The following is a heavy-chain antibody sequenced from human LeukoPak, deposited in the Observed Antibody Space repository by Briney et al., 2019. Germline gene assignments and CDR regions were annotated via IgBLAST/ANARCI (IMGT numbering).Heavy chain of an antibody. CDR3: ARLSETAAYYYTSGYYYLRY. CDR1: GYTFGSYD. J-gene: IGHJ4*02. V-gene: IGHV1-8*02. Sequence: GALVKVSCKASGYTFGSYDINWVRKATGQGLEWMGWMNPGSGNTGYTQRFQGRVTMTRDTSISTAYMELSGLRSEDTAVYYCARLSETAAYYYTSGYYYLRYWGQGTLVTVDS. CDR2: MNPGSGNT. D-gene: IGHD3-22*01.